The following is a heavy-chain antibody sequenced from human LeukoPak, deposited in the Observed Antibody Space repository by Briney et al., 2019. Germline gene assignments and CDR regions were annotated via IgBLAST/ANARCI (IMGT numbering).Heavy chain of an antibody. CDR1: GGSISSADYY. CDR2: IYHSGNT. J-gene: IGHJ4*02. V-gene: IGHV4-30-4*01. Sequence: SETLSLTCTVSGGSISSADYYWSWIRQPPGKGLEWIGYIYHSGNTYYNPSLKSRVTISVDTSKNQFSLKLSSVTAADTAVYYCAGEVRPDGSARGYYFDYWGQRTLVTVSS. CDR3: AGEVRPDGSARGYYFDY. D-gene: IGHD3-10*01.